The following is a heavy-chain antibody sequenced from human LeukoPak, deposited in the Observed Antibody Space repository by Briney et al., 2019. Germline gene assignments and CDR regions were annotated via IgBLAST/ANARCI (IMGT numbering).Heavy chain of an antibody. Sequence: GGSLRLSCAASGFIVSSNTVTWVRQSPGKGLEWVSIIFSGGSTYYTDSVKGRFTLSRDNSKNTLYLQMNSLRAEDTAIYYCARRHCSGGSCYLDYWGQGSLVTVSS. CDR2: IFSGGST. V-gene: IGHV3-53*01. CDR1: GFIVSSNT. D-gene: IGHD2-15*01. J-gene: IGHJ4*02. CDR3: ARRHCSGGSCYLDY.